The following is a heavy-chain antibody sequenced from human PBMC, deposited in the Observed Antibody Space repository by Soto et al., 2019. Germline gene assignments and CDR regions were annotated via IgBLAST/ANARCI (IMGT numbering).Heavy chain of an antibody. CDR2: INGDGSST. Sequence: RRTRQDQGKGLVWVSRINGDGSSTTYAGSVKGRFTIYRDKAKNTLYLHMNSLRADDTAIYYCTRGSDTSSYPAFAYWGKGTLDTVSS. V-gene: IGHV3-74*01. J-gene: IGHJ4*02. CDR3: TRGSDTSSYPAFAY. D-gene: IGHD3-22*01.